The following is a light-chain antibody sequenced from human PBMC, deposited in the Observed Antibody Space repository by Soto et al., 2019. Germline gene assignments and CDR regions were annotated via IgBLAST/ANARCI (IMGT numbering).Light chain of an antibody. J-gene: IGKJ2*01. V-gene: IGKV1-5*03. Sequence: DIQMTQSPSTLSASVGDRVTMSCRARQSICSWLAWYQQKPGKAPKLLIYKASSLESWVPSRFSGSGCGTEFPLSISRLQPVDLANYYCQQYNSYSYTFGQGTKLEIK. CDR3: QQYNSYSYT. CDR1: QSICSW. CDR2: KAS.